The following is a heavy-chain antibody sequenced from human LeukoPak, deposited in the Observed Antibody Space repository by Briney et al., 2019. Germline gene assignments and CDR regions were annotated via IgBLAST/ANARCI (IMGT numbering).Heavy chain of an antibody. V-gene: IGHV4-4*02. CDR1: GGSISNTNW. Sequence: SETLSLTCDVSGGSISNTNWWSWVRQPPGQGLEWIGEVSLAGQTNYNPSLNGRVTMSLDESSNQLSLKLTSGTAADRAIYYFSRESGAFCPFGYWGQGTLVIVPS. CDR2: VSLAGQT. CDR3: SRESGAFCPFGY. D-gene: IGHD1-26*01. J-gene: IGHJ4*02.